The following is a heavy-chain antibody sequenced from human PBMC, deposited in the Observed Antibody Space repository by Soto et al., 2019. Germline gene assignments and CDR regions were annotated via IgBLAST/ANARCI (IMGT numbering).Heavy chain of an antibody. V-gene: IGHV3-11*06. D-gene: IGHD6-13*01. Sequence: QVQLVESGGGLVKPGGSLRLSCAASGFTFSDYYMSWIRQAPGKGLEWVSYISSSSSYTNYADSVKGRFTISRDNAKNSLYLQMNSLRAEDTAVYYCARDRSSRSWLDPWGQGTLVTVSS. J-gene: IGHJ5*02. CDR2: ISSSSSYT. CDR1: GFTFSDYY. CDR3: ARDRSSRSWLDP.